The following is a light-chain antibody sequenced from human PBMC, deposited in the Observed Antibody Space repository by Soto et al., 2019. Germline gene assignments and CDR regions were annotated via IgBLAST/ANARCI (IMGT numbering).Light chain of an antibody. Sequence: EIMMTFSPATLSVSPGERATLSCSASQSVRSSLAWYQQKPGQAPRLLIYSASTRAPGIPASFSSSRSETAFTLTISSLQSEDFAVYYCQQYNSWTPITFGQGTRLEIK. V-gene: IGKV3-15*01. CDR1: QSVRSS. CDR2: SAS. J-gene: IGKJ5*01. CDR3: QQYNSWTPIT.